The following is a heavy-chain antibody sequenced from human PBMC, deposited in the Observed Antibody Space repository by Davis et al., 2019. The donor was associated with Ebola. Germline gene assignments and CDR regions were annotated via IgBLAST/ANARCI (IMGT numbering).Heavy chain of an antibody. Sequence: GESLKISCKGSGYTFTSYWIAWVRQVPGKGLEWMGSIYPGDSETRYSPSFQGQVTLSADKSISTAYLQWKTLRASDTAIYFCARQGGGSGRLTSFDYWGQGTLVTVSS. V-gene: IGHV5-51*01. CDR2: IYPGDSET. CDR1: GYTFTSYW. D-gene: IGHD1-26*01. J-gene: IGHJ4*02. CDR3: ARQGGGSGRLTSFDY.